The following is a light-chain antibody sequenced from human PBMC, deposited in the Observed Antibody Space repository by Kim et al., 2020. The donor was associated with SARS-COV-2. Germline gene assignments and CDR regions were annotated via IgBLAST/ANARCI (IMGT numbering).Light chain of an antibody. CDR2: AAY. CDR1: QNIARY. Sequence: SASPGDKVTISCRVTQNIARYLAWYQKRPGKAPQLLMYAAYTLHTGAPSRFSGSGSGTDFTLTINSLQSEDVATYFCQQYFDFPYTFGQGTKLE. CDR3: QQYFDFPYT. J-gene: IGKJ2*01. V-gene: IGKV1D-8*02.